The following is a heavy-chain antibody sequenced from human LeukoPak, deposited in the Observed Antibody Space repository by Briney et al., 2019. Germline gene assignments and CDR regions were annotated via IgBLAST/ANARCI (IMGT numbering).Heavy chain of an antibody. V-gene: IGHV3-30-3*01. CDR3: ARDRDSSGWYDY. CDR2: ISYDGSNK. Sequence: PGRSLRLSCAASGFTFSSYAMHWVRQAPGKGLEWVAVISYDGSNKYYADSVKGRFTISRDNSKSTLYLQMNSLRAEDTAVYYCARDRDSSGWYDYWGQGTLVTVSS. D-gene: IGHD6-19*01. CDR1: GFTFSSYA. J-gene: IGHJ4*02.